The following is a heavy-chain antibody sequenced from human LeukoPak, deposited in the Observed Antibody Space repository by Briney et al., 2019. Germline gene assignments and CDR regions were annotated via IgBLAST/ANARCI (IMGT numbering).Heavy chain of an antibody. Sequence: GGSLRLSCAASGFTFSSYGMHWVRQAPGKGLEWVAFIRYDGSNKYYADSVKGRFTISRDNSKNTLYLQMNSLRAEDTAVYYCAKLVPAARGAFDIWGQGTMVTVSS. J-gene: IGHJ3*02. CDR1: GFTFSSYG. D-gene: IGHD2-2*01. CDR3: AKLVPAARGAFDI. V-gene: IGHV3-30*02. CDR2: IRYDGSNK.